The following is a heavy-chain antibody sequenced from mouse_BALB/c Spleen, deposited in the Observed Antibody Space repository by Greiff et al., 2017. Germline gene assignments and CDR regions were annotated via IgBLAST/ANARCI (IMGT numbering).Heavy chain of an antibody. CDR3: ARSDYYGSFGYFDV. Sequence: QVQLKQSGAELMKPGASVKISCKATGYTFSSYWIEWVKQRPGHGLEWIGEILPGSGSTNYNEKFKGKATFTADTSSNTAYMQLSSLTSEDSAVDYCARSDYYGSFGYFDVWGAGTTVTVSS. D-gene: IGHD1-1*01. V-gene: IGHV1-9*01. CDR2: ILPGSGST. J-gene: IGHJ1*01. CDR1: GYTFSSYW.